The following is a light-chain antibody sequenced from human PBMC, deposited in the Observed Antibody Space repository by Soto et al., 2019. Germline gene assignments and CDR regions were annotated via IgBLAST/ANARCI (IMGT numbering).Light chain of an antibody. CDR3: QQYGGSPIT. J-gene: IGKJ5*01. V-gene: IGKV3-20*01. CDR2: GAS. Sequence: EFVLTQSPGTLSLSPGERATLSCRASQTVRNNYLAWYQQKPGQAPRLLMSGASSRASGVPVRFSGSGSGTDFTLTISRLEPEDFALYYCQQYGGSPITFGLGTRLEI. CDR1: QTVRNNY.